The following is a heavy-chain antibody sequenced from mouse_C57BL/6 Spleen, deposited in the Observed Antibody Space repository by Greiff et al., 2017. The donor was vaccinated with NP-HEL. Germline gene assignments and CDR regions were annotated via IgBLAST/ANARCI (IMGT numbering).Heavy chain of an antibody. J-gene: IGHJ2*01. CDR3: ARVLRLGGFDY. CDR1: GYSITSGYY. Sequence: ESGPGLVKPSQSLSLTCSVTGYSITSGYYWNWIRQFPGNKLEWMGYISYDGSNNYNPSLKNRISITRDTSKNQFFLKLNSVTTEDTATYYCARVLRLGGFDYWGQGTTLTVSS. D-gene: IGHD3-2*02. V-gene: IGHV3-6*01. CDR2: ISYDGSN.